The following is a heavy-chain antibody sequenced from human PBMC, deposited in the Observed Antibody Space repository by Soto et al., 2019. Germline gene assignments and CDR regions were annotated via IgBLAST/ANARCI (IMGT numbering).Heavy chain of an antibody. Sequence: QAQLVQSGAEVKRPGASVKVSCKASGYTFTGYYIYWVRQAPGQGLEWMGRINPNGGGTNYAQKFQGRVTMTRDTSISTAYMELSRLKSDDTAVYYCARVWVGASIDGMDVWGLSTTVTVSS. CDR1: GYTFTGYY. CDR3: ARVWVGASIDGMDV. V-gene: IGHV1-2*06. D-gene: IGHD1-26*01. CDR2: INPNGGGT. J-gene: IGHJ6*02.